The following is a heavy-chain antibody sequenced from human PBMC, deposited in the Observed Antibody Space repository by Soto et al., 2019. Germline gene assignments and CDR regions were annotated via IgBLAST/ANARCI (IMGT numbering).Heavy chain of an antibody. CDR3: ARTGDDSYYYGMDV. CDR1: GGSISRSSYY. Sequence: SETLSLTCTVSGGSISRSSYYWGWIRQPPGKGLEWIGSIYYSGRTYYNPSLKSRVTISVDTSKNQFSLKLSSVTAADRAVYYCARTGDDSYYYGMDVWGQGTTVTVSS. D-gene: IGHD3-16*01. V-gene: IGHV4-39*01. J-gene: IGHJ6*02. CDR2: IYYSGRT.